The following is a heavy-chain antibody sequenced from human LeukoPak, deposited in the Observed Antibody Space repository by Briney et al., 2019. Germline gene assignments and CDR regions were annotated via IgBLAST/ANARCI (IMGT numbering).Heavy chain of an antibody. Sequence: ASVKVSCKASGYTFGDYHMHWVRQAPGQGLEWMGWINCDRGATHYAQKFQGPVNMTRDTSISTTNMDLSRLTSDDTAVYYCGRELGGGVTREDWLDPWGQGTLVTVSS. CDR1: GYTFGDYH. CDR2: INCDRGAT. V-gene: IGHV1-2*02. CDR3: GRELGGGVTREDWLDP. D-gene: IGHD3-3*01. J-gene: IGHJ5*02.